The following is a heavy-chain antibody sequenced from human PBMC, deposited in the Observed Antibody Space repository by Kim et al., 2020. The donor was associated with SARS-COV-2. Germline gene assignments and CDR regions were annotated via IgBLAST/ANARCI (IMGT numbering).Heavy chain of an antibody. J-gene: IGHJ4*02. Sequence: VEGRFTISRDNSKNTLYLQMNNLRTEDTSLYYCVKEAAFTTVVVDYYFDYWGQGTLVTVSS. D-gene: IGHD2-15*01. V-gene: IGHV3-30*02. CDR3: VKEAAFTTVVVDYYFDY.